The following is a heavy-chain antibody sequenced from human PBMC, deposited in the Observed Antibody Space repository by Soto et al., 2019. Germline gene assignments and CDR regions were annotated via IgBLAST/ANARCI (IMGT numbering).Heavy chain of an antibody. Sequence: QVQLVESGGGVVQPGRSLRLSCAASGFTFSSYGMHWVRQAPGKGLEWVAVISYDGSNKYYADSVKGRFTISRDNSKNTMYLKMNSLRAEDTAVYYCAKAQVRVVVAAAFDYWGQGTLVTVSS. CDR2: ISYDGSNK. CDR3: AKAQVRVVVAAAFDY. CDR1: GFTFSSYG. D-gene: IGHD2-15*01. J-gene: IGHJ4*02. V-gene: IGHV3-30*18.